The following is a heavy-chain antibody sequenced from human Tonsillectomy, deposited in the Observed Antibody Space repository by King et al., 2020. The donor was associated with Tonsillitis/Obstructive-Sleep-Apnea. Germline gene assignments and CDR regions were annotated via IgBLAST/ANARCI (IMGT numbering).Heavy chain of an antibody. CDR1: GFIFSNHN. CDR2: IAYDGSNK. J-gene: IGHJ6*03. Sequence: VQLVESGGGVVQPGRSLRLSCAASGFIFSNHNMHWVRQAPGKGLEWVAVIAYDGSNKYYADSVKGRFTISRDNSKNTLYLQMHSLRAEDTAVYYCARVSECSSISCHSYYYMDAWGKGTTVTVAS. CDR3: ARVSECSSISCHSYYYMDA. V-gene: IGHV3-30-3*01. D-gene: IGHD2-2*01.